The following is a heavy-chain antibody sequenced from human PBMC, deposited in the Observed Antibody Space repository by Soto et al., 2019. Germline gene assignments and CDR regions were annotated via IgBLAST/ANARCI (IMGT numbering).Heavy chain of an antibody. CDR3: GKGSNNVVVTAIRPRWDDC. Sequence: QVQLIQSEAEVKKPGSSVRVSCTASGGIFGSHGFSWVRQAPGQRLEWVGGFIPIFRTLTYTEKFQARVRIAADESTNTVYLDLSSLTSEDTAVYYCGKGSNNVVVTAIRPRWDDCWGQGTLVTVSS. D-gene: IGHD2-21*02. J-gene: IGHJ4*02. CDR2: FIPIFRTL. CDR1: GGIFGSHG. V-gene: IGHV1-69*01.